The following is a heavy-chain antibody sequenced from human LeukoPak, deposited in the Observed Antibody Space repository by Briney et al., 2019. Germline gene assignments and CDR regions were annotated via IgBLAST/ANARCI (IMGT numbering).Heavy chain of an antibody. CDR1: GYTFTSDG. Sequence: ASVKVSCKAAGYTFTSDGRSWVRQAPEQRLEWMGWISAYNGKTNYAQKLQGRVTMTTDTSTSTAYMELRSLRSDDTAVYYCARDPAVLRFLEWLFPPPGDSAQGGMDVWGQGTTVTVSS. J-gene: IGHJ6*02. D-gene: IGHD3-3*01. CDR3: ARDPAVLRFLEWLFPPPGDSAQGGMDV. V-gene: IGHV1-18*01. CDR2: ISAYNGKT.